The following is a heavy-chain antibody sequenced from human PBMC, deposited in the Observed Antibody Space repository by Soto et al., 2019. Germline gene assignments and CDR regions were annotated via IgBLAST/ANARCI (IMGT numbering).Heavy chain of an antibody. V-gene: IGHV4-30-4*01. CDR1: GGSISSGDCY. CDR2: IFYSGST. CDR3: ARDRYDGSGSFDY. J-gene: IGHJ4*02. Sequence: QGERQESGPGLVKHAQILSLTCTVSGGSISSGDCYWSWIRKPPGKGLEWIGYIFYSGSTYYNPSLKSRVTISVDTSKNQFSLQLSSVTAADTAVYYCARDRYDGSGSFDYWGQGTLVTVSS. D-gene: IGHD3-10*01.